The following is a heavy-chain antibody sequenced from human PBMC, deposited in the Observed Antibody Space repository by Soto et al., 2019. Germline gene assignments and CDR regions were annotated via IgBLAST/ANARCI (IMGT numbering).Heavy chain of an antibody. CDR1: GFTLSTYW. D-gene: IGHD3-3*01. CDR3: ARHAVPLTIFGVDFDL. V-gene: IGHV3-74*01. CDR2: INGEGIAT. J-gene: IGHJ2*01. Sequence: EAQLVESGGGLVQPGGSLRLSCAASGFTLSTYWMHWVRQVPGKGLMWVSRINGEGIATSYADAVKGRFTISRDNAKNPLYLDMNRPRADDTAVYFCARHAVPLTIFGVDFDLWGRGTLVTVSS.